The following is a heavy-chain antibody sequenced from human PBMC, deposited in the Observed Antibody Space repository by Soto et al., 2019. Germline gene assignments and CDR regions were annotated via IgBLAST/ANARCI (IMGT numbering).Heavy chain of an antibody. CDR3: ARVTLTYYYGSGSYYNVVYYYYGMDV. CDR2: IIPIFGTA. Sequence: QVQLVQSGAEVKKPGSSVKVSCKASGGTFSSYAISWVRQAPGQGLEWMGGIIPIFGTANYAQRFQGRVTISEHESTSTAYIELSSLRSEDTAVYYCARVTLTYYYGSGSYYNVVYYYYGMDVWGQGTTVTVSS. V-gene: IGHV1-69*01. J-gene: IGHJ6*02. D-gene: IGHD3-10*01. CDR1: GGTFSSYA.